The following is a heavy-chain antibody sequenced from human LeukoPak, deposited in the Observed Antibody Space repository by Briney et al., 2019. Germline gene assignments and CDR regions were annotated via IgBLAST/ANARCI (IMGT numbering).Heavy chain of an antibody. Sequence: GGSLRLSCVASGFTFTNHGMHWVRQAPGKGLEWVAVISYDGSNKYYADSVKGRFTISRDNSKNTLYLQMNSLRAEDTAVYYCAKDMRWPRLDYWGQGTLVTVSS. CDR1: GFTFTNHG. CDR3: AKDMRWPRLDY. J-gene: IGHJ4*02. V-gene: IGHV3-30*18. D-gene: IGHD4-23*01. CDR2: ISYDGSNK.